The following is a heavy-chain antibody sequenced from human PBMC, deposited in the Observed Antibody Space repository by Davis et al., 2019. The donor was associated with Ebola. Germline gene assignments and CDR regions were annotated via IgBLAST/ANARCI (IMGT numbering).Heavy chain of an antibody. V-gene: IGHV4-59*01. CDR3: ARDRRTIFGAAYYFDY. Sequence: MPSETLSLTCTVSGGSISSYYWSWIRQPPGKGLEWIGYIYYNGSTNYNPSLKSRVTISVDTSKNQFSLKLSSVTAADTAVYYCARDRRTIFGAAYYFDYWGQGTLVTVSS. D-gene: IGHD3-3*01. CDR2: IYYNGST. J-gene: IGHJ4*02. CDR1: GGSISSYY.